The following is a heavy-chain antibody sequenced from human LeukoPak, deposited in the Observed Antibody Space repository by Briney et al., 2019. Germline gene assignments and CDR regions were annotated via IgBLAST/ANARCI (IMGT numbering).Heavy chain of an antibody. V-gene: IGHV4-39*07. CDR3: AREPDA. J-gene: IGHJ5*02. CDR1: GDPISGSNYH. Sequence: EASETLSLTCTVSGDPISGSNYHWGWIRQPPGKGLEWLGTVHHTGRAFYNPSLRGRTTVSVDTSKNEFSLKLTSVTAADTAVYYCAREPDAWGQGILVIVSS. CDR2: VHHTGRA.